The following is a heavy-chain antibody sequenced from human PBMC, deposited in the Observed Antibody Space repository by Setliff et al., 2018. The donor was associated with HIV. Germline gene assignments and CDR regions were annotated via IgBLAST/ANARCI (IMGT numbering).Heavy chain of an antibody. Sequence: SETLSLTCAVSGGSISSSNWWSWVRQPPGKGLEWIGEIYHSGSTNYNPSLKSRVTISLDRSKTQFSLKLSSVTAADTAVYYCASGVRNFWSGDDVEYYFDYWGQGTLVTVSS. CDR2: IYHSGST. CDR1: GGSISSSNW. D-gene: IGHD3-3*01. CDR3: ASGVRNFWSGDDVEYYFDY. J-gene: IGHJ4*02. V-gene: IGHV4-4*02.